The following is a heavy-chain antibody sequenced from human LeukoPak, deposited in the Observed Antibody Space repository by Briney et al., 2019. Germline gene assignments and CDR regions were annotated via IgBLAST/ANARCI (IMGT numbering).Heavy chain of an antibody. J-gene: IGHJ4*02. V-gene: IGHV6-1*01. D-gene: IGHD3-10*01. CDR1: GDSVSGKSVA. CDR3: ARGDGPIHGRYYFDY. Sequence: SQTLSLTCAISGDSVSGKSVAWNWIRQSPSRGLEWLGRTFYRSKWSSEYATSMKGRITINPDTSKNQFSLQLISVTPEDTAVYYCARGDGPIHGRYYFDYWGQGTLVTVSS. CDR2: TFYRSKWSS.